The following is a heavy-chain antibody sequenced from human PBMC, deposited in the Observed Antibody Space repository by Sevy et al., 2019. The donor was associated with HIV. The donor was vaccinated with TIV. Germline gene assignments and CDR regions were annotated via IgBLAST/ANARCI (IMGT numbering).Heavy chain of an antibody. Sequence: GGSLRLSCAASVFTFSSYATHWVRQAPGKGLEWVAVISYDGSNKYYADSVKGRFTISRDNSKNTLYLQMNSLRAEDTAVYYCARDGDYDFWSGYLFDYWGQGTLVTVSS. J-gene: IGHJ4*02. D-gene: IGHD3-3*01. CDR2: ISYDGSNK. CDR3: ARDGDYDFWSGYLFDY. V-gene: IGHV3-30*04. CDR1: VFTFSSYA.